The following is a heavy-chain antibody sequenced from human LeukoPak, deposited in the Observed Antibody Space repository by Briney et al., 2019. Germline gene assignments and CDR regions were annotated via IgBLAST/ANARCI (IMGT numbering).Heavy chain of an antibody. CDR1: GYTFTGYY. Sequence: ASVKVSCKASGYTFTGYYMHWVRQAPGQGLEWMGWINPNSGGTNYAQKFQGRVTMTRDTSISTAYMELSRLRSDDTAVYYCARDTTTVTPGVLWWAFDIWGQGTMVTVSS. D-gene: IGHD4-17*01. CDR2: INPNSGGT. J-gene: IGHJ3*02. CDR3: ARDTTTVTPGVLWWAFDI. V-gene: IGHV1-2*02.